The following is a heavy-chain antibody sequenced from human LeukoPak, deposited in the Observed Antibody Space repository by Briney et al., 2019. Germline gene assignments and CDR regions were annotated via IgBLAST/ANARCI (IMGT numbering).Heavy chain of an antibody. CDR1: GFTFSSYW. D-gene: IGHD3-3*01. V-gene: IGHV3-7*01. CDR2: IKQDGSEK. Sequence: TGGSLTLSCAASGFTFSSYWMSWVRQAPGKGLEWVANIKQDGSEKYYVDSVKGRFTISRDNAKNSLYLQMNSLRAEDTAVYYCARELRFLEWLLFAAIYFDYWGQGTLVTVSS. CDR3: ARELRFLEWLLFAAIYFDY. J-gene: IGHJ4*02.